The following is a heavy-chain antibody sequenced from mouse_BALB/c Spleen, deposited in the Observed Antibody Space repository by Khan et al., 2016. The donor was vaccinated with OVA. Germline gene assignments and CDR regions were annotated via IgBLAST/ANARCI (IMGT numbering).Heavy chain of an antibody. CDR1: GDSITSGY. CDR3: ARSTYRYAFAY. D-gene: IGHD2-14*01. Sequence: EVKLLESGPSLVKPSQTLSLTCSVTGDSITSGYWSWIRKFPGNKLEYMGYMIYTGYTDYNPSLKSRFAITRHTSKIQYYLQLNSVTTEDTATYYCARSTYRYAFAYWGQGTLVTVSA. CDR2: MIYTGYT. J-gene: IGHJ3*01. V-gene: IGHV3-8*02.